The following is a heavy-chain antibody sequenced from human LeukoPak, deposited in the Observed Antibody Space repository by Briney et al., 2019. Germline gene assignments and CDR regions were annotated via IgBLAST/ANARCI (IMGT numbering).Heavy chain of an antibody. V-gene: IGHV4-59*01. Sequence: PSETLSPTCTVSGGSISSYYWSWIRQPPRKGLEWIGDIYYSGSTNYNPSLKSRVTISVDTSKNQFSLKLSSVTAADTAVYYCARDPVEYSSSYNAFDIWGQGTMVTVSS. CDR2: IYYSGST. CDR1: GGSISSYY. J-gene: IGHJ3*02. D-gene: IGHD6-6*01. CDR3: ARDPVEYSSSYNAFDI.